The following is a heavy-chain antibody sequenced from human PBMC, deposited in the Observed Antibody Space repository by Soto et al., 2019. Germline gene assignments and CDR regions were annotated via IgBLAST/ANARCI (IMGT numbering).Heavy chain of an antibody. CDR3: AKGNYGDYGGFDP. J-gene: IGHJ5*02. CDR1: GFSFSTFA. Sequence: SLRLSCAASGFSFSTFAMTWVRQAPGKGLEWVSTIISTGISTYYADSVKGRFTISRANSKNTLYLQMNSLRAEDSAVYYCAKGNYGDYGGFDPWGQGTLVTVSS. V-gene: IGHV3-23*01. D-gene: IGHD4-17*01. CDR2: IISTGIST.